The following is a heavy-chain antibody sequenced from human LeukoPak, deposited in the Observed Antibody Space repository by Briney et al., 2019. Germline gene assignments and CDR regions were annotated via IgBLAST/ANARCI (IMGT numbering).Heavy chain of an antibody. D-gene: IGHD4-23*01. CDR2: INAGNGNT. CDR3: ATASGGLLGGNSYYYYYYMDV. CDR1: GYTFTSYA. J-gene: IGHJ6*03. V-gene: IGHV1-3*01. Sequence: ASVKVSCKASGYTFTSYAMHWVRQAPGQRLEWMGWINAGNGNTKYSQKFQGRVTITRDTSASTAYMELSSLRSEDTAVYYCATASGGLLGGNSYYYYYYMDVWGKGTTVTVSS.